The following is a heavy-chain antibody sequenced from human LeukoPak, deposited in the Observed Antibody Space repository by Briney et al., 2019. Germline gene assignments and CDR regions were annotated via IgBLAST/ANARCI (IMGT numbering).Heavy chain of an antibody. CDR2: IYYSGST. V-gene: IGHV4-39*07. CDR1: GGSISSRTYY. J-gene: IGHJ4*02. Sequence: PSETLSLTCTVSGGSISSRTYYWGWIRQPPGKGLEWIGSIYYSGSTYYNPSLKGRVTISVDTSKNQFSLKLSSVTAADTAVYYCARVGTNGWDYWGQGTLVTVSS. D-gene: IGHD2-8*01. CDR3: ARVGTNGWDY.